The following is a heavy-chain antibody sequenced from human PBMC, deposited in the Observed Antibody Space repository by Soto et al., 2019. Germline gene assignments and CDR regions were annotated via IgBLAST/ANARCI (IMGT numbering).Heavy chain of an antibody. D-gene: IGHD6-6*01. V-gene: IGHV3-23*01. J-gene: IGHJ4*02. CDR1: GFTFRNYV. CDR3: AKGSKSARPYFFDY. Sequence: RXLTLSCAASGFTFRNYVMSWVRQAPGKGLEWVSAIDGHSASTYYAESVKGRFTISRDNSKNTLYLQMNSLRADDTAIYYCAKGSKSARPYFFDYWGQGTLVTFS. CDR2: IDGHSAST.